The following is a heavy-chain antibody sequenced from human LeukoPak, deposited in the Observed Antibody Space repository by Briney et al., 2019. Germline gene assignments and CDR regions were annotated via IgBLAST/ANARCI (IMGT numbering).Heavy chain of an antibody. Sequence: ASVEVSCKASGFTFTSPAMQWVRQARGQRLEWIGWIVVGSGNTNYAQKFQERVTITRDMSTSTAYMELSSLRSEDTAVYYCAAQLAAAEHWGQGTLVTVSS. CDR3: AAQLAAAEH. J-gene: IGHJ4*02. V-gene: IGHV1-58*02. D-gene: IGHD6-13*01. CDR1: GFTFTSPA. CDR2: IVVGSGNT.